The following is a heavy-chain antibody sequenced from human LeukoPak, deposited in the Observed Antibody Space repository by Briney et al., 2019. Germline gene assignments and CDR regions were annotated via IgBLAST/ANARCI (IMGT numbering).Heavy chain of an antibody. D-gene: IGHD3-10*01. J-gene: IGHJ4*02. Sequence: GASVKVSCKASGYTFTGYYMHWVRQAPGQGLEWTGWINPNSGGTNYAQKFQGRVTMTRDTSISTAYMELSRLRSDDTAVYYCASPGNYGSGSSFDYWGQGTLVTVSS. V-gene: IGHV1-2*02. CDR1: GYTFTGYY. CDR3: ASPGNYGSGSSFDY. CDR2: INPNSGGT.